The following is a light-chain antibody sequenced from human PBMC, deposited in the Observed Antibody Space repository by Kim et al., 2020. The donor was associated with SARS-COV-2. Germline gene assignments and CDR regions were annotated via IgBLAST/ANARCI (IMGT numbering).Light chain of an antibody. J-gene: IGKJ5*01. CDR1: KTVSSSY. CDR3: QQYAKWPIT. Sequence: EIVLTQSPATLSVSPGERVTLSCWASKTVSSSYLAWCQRKPGQAPRLLIYGVSSRATGIPDRFSGSGSGTDFTLTIASLQSEGFAVYYGQQYAKWPITFSQGTRLE. CDR2: GVS. V-gene: IGKV3-20*01.